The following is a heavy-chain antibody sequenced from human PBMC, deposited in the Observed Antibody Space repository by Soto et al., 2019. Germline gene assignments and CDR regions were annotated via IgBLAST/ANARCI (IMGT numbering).Heavy chain of an antibody. CDR2: IYYRGNT. Sequence: TSETLSLTCAVSNGSVSSDPFYWAWIRQHPGKGLEWIGYIYYRGNTYYNPSLKSRVTISVDTSKNQFSLKLSSVTAADTAVYYCARGIAMNPPNDYGDPRDFDYWGQGTLVTVSS. CDR1: NGSVSSDPFY. CDR3: ARGIAMNPPNDYGDPRDFDY. J-gene: IGHJ4*02. D-gene: IGHD4-17*01. V-gene: IGHV4-31*11.